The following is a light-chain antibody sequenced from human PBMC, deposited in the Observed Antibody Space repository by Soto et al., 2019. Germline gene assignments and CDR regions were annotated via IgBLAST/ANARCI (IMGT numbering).Light chain of an antibody. V-gene: IGLV2-23*02. CDR3: CSYAGGRSPYV. CDR2: EVS. J-gene: IGLJ1*01. Sequence: QSALTQPASVSGSPGQSITISCTGTTSDVGSYDLVSWYQQHPGKAPKIMIYEVSKRPSGDSNRFSGSKSGNTASLTISGLQAEDEADYYCCSYAGGRSPYVFGIGTKVTVL. CDR1: TSDVGSYDL.